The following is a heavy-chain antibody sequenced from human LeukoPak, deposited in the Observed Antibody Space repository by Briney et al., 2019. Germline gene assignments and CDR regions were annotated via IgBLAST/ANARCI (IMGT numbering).Heavy chain of an antibody. CDR1: GFTFSDYS. CDR2: ISSSSSYM. J-gene: IGHJ3*02. V-gene: IGHV3-21*01. CDR3: ARDFFGLGRDGYNLEGAFDI. Sequence: GGSLRVSCAASGFTFSDYSMNWVRQAPGKGLEWVSSISSSSSYMKYAESVRGRFTISRDNAKNSLYLHMSSLRAEDTAVYYCARDFFGLGRDGYNLEGAFDIWGQGTMVTVSS. D-gene: IGHD5-24*01.